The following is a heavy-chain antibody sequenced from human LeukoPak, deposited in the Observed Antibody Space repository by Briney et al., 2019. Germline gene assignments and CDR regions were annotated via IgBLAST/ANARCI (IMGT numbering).Heavy chain of an antibody. V-gene: IGHV3-48*02. Sequence: GGSLRLSCAASGFTFSSYSMNWVRQAPGKGLEWVAYISGTTFTIYYADSVKGRFTISRDNAKSSLYLQMNSLRDDDTAVYYCARAYSGTYHVFDYWGQGALVTVSS. J-gene: IGHJ4*02. D-gene: IGHD1-26*01. CDR1: GFTFSSYS. CDR2: ISGTTFTI. CDR3: ARAYSGTYHVFDY.